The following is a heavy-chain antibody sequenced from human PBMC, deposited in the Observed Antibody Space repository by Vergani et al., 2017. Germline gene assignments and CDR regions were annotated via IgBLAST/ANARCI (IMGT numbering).Heavy chain of an antibody. J-gene: IGHJ4*02. CDR3: ARHLRGYSYGVFDY. CDR1: GGSITYGAFY. D-gene: IGHD5-18*01. V-gene: IGHV4-39*01. CDR2: IYYSENK. Sequence: QLQLQESGPGLVKPSETLSLTCTVSGGSITYGAFYWGWIRQSPGKGLEWIGSIYYSENKFYNPSLESRVTLSIDTTKNQFSLKLSSVTAADTAVYYCARHLRGYSYGVFDYWGQGREVTVSS.